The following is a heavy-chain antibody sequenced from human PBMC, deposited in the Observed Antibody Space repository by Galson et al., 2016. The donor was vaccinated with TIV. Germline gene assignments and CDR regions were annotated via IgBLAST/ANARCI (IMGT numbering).Heavy chain of an antibody. CDR2: IDPTYGGT. D-gene: IGHD7-27*01. CDR3: IRDLGRLRDF. V-gene: IGHV1-46*03. J-gene: IGHJ4*02. CDR1: GNIFTRDY. Sequence: SVKVSCKASGNIFTRDYIHWVRQAPGQGLEWMGVIDPTYGGTTFAQKFQALVTMTRDTSTGTVYMEVSGLKSDDTAVYYCIRDLGRLRDFWGQGTLVTVSS.